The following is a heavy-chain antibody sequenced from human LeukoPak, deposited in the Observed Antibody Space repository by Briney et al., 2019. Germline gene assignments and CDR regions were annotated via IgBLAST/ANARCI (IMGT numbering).Heavy chain of an antibody. V-gene: IGHV4-61*02. Sequence: SQTLSLTCTVSGGSISSGSYYWSWIRQPAGKGLEWIGRIYTSGSTNYNPSLKSRVTISVDTSKNQFSLKLSSVTAADTAVYYCARGVRAHYDFWSGYYSGSGATTDWFDPWGQGTLVTVSS. CDR2: IYTSGST. D-gene: IGHD3-3*01. CDR1: GGSISSGSYY. CDR3: ARGVRAHYDFWSGYYSGSGATTDWFDP. J-gene: IGHJ5*02.